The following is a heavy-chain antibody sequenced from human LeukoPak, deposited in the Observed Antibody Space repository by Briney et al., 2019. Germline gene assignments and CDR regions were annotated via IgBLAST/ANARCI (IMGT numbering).Heavy chain of an antibody. CDR1: GFTFSSYS. CDR2: ISSSSTI. CDR3: ARDGTSCYFSSCYYYYYMDV. V-gene: IGHV3-48*02. Sequence: GESLKISCAASGFTFSSYSMNWVRQAPGKGLEWVSYISSSSTIYYADSVKGRFTISRDNAKNSLYLQMNSLRDEDTAVYYCARDGTSCYFSSCYYYYYMDVWGKGTTVTVSS. J-gene: IGHJ6*03. D-gene: IGHD2-2*01.